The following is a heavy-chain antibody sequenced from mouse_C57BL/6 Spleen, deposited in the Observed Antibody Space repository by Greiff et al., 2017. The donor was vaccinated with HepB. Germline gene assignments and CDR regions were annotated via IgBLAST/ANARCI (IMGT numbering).Heavy chain of an antibody. Sequence: EVQLVESGGGLVKPGGSLKLSCAASGFTFSSYAMSWVRQTPEKRLEWVATISDGGSYTYYPDNVKGRFTISRDNAKNNLYLQMSHLKSEDTAMYYCARDGYHAYAMDYWGQGTSVTVSS. CDR1: GFTFSSYA. D-gene: IGHD2-2*01. V-gene: IGHV5-4*01. CDR2: ISDGGSYT. J-gene: IGHJ4*01. CDR3: ARDGYHAYAMDY.